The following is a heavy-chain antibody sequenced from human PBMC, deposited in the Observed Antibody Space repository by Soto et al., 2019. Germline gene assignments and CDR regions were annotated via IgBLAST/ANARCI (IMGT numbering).Heavy chain of an antibody. CDR3: PRAGSPTCQPYSCHYYGMDV. Sequence: QVQLVESGGGVVQPGRSLRLSCAASGFNFNNYNLHWVRQAPGKGLEWVAVVSYEGINKYYGDSVKGRFTISKDESKTTVYLQMTNLRSEDTAKYYCPRAGSPTCQPYSCHYYGMDVWGLGTTVTVSS. CDR2: VSYEGINK. D-gene: IGHD2-2*01. J-gene: IGHJ6*02. V-gene: IGHV3-30*03. CDR1: GFNFNNYN.